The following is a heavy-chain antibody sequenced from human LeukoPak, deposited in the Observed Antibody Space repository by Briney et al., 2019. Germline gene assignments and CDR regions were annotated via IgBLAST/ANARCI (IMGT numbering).Heavy chain of an antibody. CDR2: ISSSSSYI. CDR1: GFTFSSYS. Sequence: GGSLRLSCAASGFTFSSYSMNWVRQAPGKGLEWVSSISSSSSYIYYADSVKGRFTISRDNAKNSLYLQMNSLRAEDTAVYYCARSKQIDPEYFQHWGQGTLVTVPS. J-gene: IGHJ1*01. D-gene: IGHD6-6*01. V-gene: IGHV3-21*01. CDR3: ARSKQIDPEYFQH.